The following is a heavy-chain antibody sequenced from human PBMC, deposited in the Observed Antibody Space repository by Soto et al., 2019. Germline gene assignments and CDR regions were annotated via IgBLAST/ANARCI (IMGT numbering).Heavy chain of an antibody. Sequence: ASVKVSCKASGYTFTSYGISWVRQAPGQGLEWMGWISAYNGNTNYAQKLQGRVTMTTDTSTSTAYMALRSLRSDDTAVYYCASIPRYYDFWSGYHGASSDYYYYGMDVWGQGTTVTVSS. V-gene: IGHV1-18*01. CDR3: ASIPRYYDFWSGYHGASSDYYYYGMDV. CDR2: ISAYNGNT. CDR1: GYTFTSYG. J-gene: IGHJ6*02. D-gene: IGHD3-3*01.